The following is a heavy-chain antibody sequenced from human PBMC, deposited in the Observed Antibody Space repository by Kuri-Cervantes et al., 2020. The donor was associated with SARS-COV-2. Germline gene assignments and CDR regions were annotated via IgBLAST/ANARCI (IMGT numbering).Heavy chain of an antibody. V-gene: IGHV1-46*01. CDR3: ARVRSDNWNDDAFDY. J-gene: IGHJ4*02. D-gene: IGHD1-1*01. CDR1: GYTLTSNY. CDR2: IDPSVGTI. Sequence: ASVKVSCKASGYTLTSNYMHWVRQAPGQGLEWMGVIDPSVGTINYAQKFQGRVTMTRETSTSTVYMELSSLRSEDTAVYYCARVRSDNWNDDAFDYWGQGTLVTVSS.